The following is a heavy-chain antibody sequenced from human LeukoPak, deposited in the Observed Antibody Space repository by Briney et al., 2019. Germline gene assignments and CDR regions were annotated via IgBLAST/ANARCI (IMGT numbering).Heavy chain of an antibody. D-gene: IGHD2-15*01. Sequence: SETLSLTCIFSGDSMTNYYWTWIRQPPGKGLEWIGYIFYSGRTNYNPSLKSRVTMSVDTSKKQFTLNLTSVTAADTAVYYCARPARYCSSGSCYSDWYFDLWGRGTLVTVSS. CDR2: IFYSGRT. V-gene: IGHV4-59*08. CDR3: ARPARYCSSGSCYSDWYFDL. J-gene: IGHJ2*01. CDR1: GDSMTNYY.